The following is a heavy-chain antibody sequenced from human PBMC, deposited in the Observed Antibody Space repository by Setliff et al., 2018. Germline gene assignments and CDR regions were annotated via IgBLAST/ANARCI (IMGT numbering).Heavy chain of an antibody. Sequence: SETLSLTCTVSGGSVSSHYWSWIRQPPGKGLEWIGYIYYSGSTSYYNPSLRSRVTMSVDTSKNHVSLKLSSVTAADTAVYYCARAHTWSLPNDNSGYPGWFDPWGQGTLVTVSS. CDR2: IYYSGSTS. CDR1: GGSVSSHY. J-gene: IGHJ5*02. V-gene: IGHV4-59*08. CDR3: ARAHTWSLPNDNSGYPGWFDP. D-gene: IGHD3-22*01.